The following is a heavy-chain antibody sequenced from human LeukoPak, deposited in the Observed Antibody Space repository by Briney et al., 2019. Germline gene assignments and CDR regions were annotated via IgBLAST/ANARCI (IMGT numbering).Heavy chain of an antibody. Sequence: GASVKVSCKASGYTFTSYGFSWVRHAPGQGVEWMGWISAYNGNTNYAQKLQGRVTMTTDTSTSTAYMELRSLRSDDTAVYYCALSGSYAPFDYWGQGTLVTVSS. CDR3: ALSGSYAPFDY. D-gene: IGHD1-26*01. V-gene: IGHV1-18*01. CDR1: GYTFTSYG. CDR2: ISAYNGNT. J-gene: IGHJ4*02.